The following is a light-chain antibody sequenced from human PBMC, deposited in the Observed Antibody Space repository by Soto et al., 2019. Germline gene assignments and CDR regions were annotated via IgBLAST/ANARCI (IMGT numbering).Light chain of an antibody. CDR1: HNDIGTYDY. J-gene: IGLJ1*01. V-gene: IGLV2-14*03. Sequence: LTQPTSVSGSPGQSITISCTGNHNDIGTYDYVSWYQQHPGRAPRLLIYGVTTRPSGISDRFSASKSGLTASLTISGLQPEDEADYYCSSFTSDRIYVFGPGTKVTVL. CDR3: SSFTSDRIYV. CDR2: GVT.